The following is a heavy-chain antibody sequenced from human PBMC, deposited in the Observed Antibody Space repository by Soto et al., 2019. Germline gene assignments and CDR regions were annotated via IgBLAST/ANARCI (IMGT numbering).Heavy chain of an antibody. Sequence: QVQLVQSGAEVKKPGSSVKVSCKASGGTFSSYAISWVRQAPGQGLEWMGGIIPIFGTANYAQKFQGRVTITADKSTSTAYMKLSSLRSEDTAVYYCASSRGGYCSSTSCYPGNWFDPWGQGTLVTVSS. D-gene: IGHD2-2*01. V-gene: IGHV1-69*06. CDR2: IIPIFGTA. CDR1: GGTFSSYA. J-gene: IGHJ5*02. CDR3: ASSRGGYCSSTSCYPGNWFDP.